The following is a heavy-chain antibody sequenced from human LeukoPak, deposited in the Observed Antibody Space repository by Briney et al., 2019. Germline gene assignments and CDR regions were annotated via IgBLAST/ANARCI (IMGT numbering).Heavy chain of an antibody. Sequence: PGGSLRLSCAASGFTFSDYYMSWIRQAPGKGLEWVSYISSSGSTIYYADSVKGRFTISRDNAKNSLYLQMNSLRAEDTAVYYCASVQDCGGDCYSVNWGQGTLVTVSS. J-gene: IGHJ4*02. CDR3: ASVQDCGGDCYSVN. CDR1: GFTFSDYY. CDR2: ISSSGSTI. V-gene: IGHV3-11*04. D-gene: IGHD2-21*02.